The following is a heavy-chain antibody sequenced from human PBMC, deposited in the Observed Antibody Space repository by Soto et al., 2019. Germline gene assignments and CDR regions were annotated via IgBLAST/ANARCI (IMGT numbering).Heavy chain of an antibody. J-gene: IGHJ5*02. CDR1: GFNFNNDG. CDR3: SRAIS. Sequence: PGGSLRLSCAASGFNFNNDGMSWVRQAPGKGLEWVADIWQNGTIKYYVDSVKGRFTISRDNAKNSLYLQMNSLSPDDTAVYYCSRAISWGQGALVTVSS. V-gene: IGHV3-7*03. CDR2: IWQNGTIK.